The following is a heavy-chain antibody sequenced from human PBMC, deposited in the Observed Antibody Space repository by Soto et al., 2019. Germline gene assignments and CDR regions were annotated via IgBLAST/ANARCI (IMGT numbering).Heavy chain of an antibody. J-gene: IGHJ5*02. CDR2: INYSGST. D-gene: IGHD6-13*01. CDR1: GGSFNSYY. CDR3: ARGHKQQLVRSGGWFDP. V-gene: IGHV4-34*01. Sequence: QVQLQQWGAGLLKPSETLSLTCAVYGGSFNSYYWSWIRQPPGKGLEWIGDINYSGSTNYNPSLKSRVTISVDTSKNTFSLKLSSVTAADTAVYYCARGHKQQLVRSGGWFDPWGQGTLVTVSS.